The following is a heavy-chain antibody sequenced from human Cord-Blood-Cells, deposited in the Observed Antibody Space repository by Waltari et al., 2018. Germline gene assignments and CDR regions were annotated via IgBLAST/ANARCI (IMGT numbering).Heavy chain of an antibody. CDR2: ISWNSGSI. J-gene: IGHJ2*01. CDR1: GFTFADYA. D-gene: IGHD3-16*01. Sequence: EVQLVESGGGLVQPGRSLRLSCAASGFTFADYAMHWVRQAPGKGLEWVSGISWNSGSIGYADSVKGRFTISRDNAKNSLYLQMNSLRAEDTALYYCAKEDLTSGGGYFDLWGRGTLVTVSS. V-gene: IGHV3-9*01. CDR3: AKEDLTSGGGYFDL.